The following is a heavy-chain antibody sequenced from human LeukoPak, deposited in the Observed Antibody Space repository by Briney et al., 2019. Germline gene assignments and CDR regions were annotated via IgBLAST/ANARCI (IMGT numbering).Heavy chain of an antibody. V-gene: IGHV3-20*04. Sequence: HGGSLRLSCAASGFTFDDYGMSWVRQAPGKGLEWVSGINWNGGSTGYADSVKGRFTISRDNAKNSLYLQMNSLRAEDTALYYCARDRYNWNYGAQDVWGKGTTVTVSS. CDR1: GFTFDDYG. CDR3: ARDRYNWNYGAQDV. D-gene: IGHD1-7*01. CDR2: INWNGGST. J-gene: IGHJ6*04.